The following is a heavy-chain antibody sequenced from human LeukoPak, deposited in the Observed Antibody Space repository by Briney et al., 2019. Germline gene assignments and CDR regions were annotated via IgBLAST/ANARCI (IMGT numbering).Heavy chain of an antibody. CDR3: AAYSGYSSGWYWYFDL. J-gene: IGHJ2*01. D-gene: IGHD6-19*01. CDR2: IYHSGST. Sequence: RSSETLSLTCTVSGYSISSGYYWGWIRQPPGKRLEWIGSIYHSGSTYYNPSLKSRVTISVDTSKNQFSLKLSSVTAADTAVYYCAAYSGYSSGWYWYFDLWGRGTLVTVSS. V-gene: IGHV4-38-2*02. CDR1: GYSISSGYY.